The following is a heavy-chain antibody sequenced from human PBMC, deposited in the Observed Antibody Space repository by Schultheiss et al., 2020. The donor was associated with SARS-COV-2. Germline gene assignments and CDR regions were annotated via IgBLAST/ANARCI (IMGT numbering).Heavy chain of an antibody. CDR3: ARLLRAPDY. J-gene: IGHJ4*02. CDR1: GGSISSYY. V-gene: IGHV4-34*01. CDR2: INHSGST. Sequence: SETLSLTCTVSGGSISSYYWSWIRQPPGKGLEWIGEINHSGSTNYNPSLKSRVTISVDTSKNQFSLKLSSVTAADTAVYYCARLLRAPDYWGQGTLVTVSS.